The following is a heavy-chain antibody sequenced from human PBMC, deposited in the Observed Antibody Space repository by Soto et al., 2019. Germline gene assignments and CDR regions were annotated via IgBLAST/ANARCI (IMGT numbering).Heavy chain of an antibody. Sequence: QVHLQESGPGLVKPSGTLSLTCAVSGGSITTNWWSWVRQPPGKGLEWIGEIYHSGASNYNTSLRGRVTISVDTSNNHFSLNLNPVTAADSAIYYCARHIAVARTRGFDYWGQGNLVTVSS. J-gene: IGHJ4*02. CDR3: ARHIAVARTRGFDY. CDR1: GGSITTNW. CDR2: IYHSGAS. V-gene: IGHV4-4*02. D-gene: IGHD6-19*01.